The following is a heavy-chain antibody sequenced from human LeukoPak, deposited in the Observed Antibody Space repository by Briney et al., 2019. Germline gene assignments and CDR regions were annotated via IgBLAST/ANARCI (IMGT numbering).Heavy chain of an antibody. J-gene: IGHJ2*01. CDR3: ARAPTQGLYFDL. CDR1: GFTFSSYD. CDR2: IDTAGDT. Sequence: GGSLSLSCAATGFTFSSYDMHWVRQATGKGLEWVSAIDTAGDTYYPGSVEGRFTISRENDKNSLYLQMNSLRGGDGAVYYCARAPTQGLYFDLWGRGTVVSVSS. V-gene: IGHV3-13*01.